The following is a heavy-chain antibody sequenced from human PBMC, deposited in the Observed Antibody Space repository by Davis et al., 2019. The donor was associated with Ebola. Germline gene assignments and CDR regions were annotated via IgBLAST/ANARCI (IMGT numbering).Heavy chain of an antibody. D-gene: IGHD2-2*01. J-gene: IGHJ6*02. CDR2: IYYSGST. CDR3: ARGGIYIGYCSSTNCRPSHGMDV. Sequence: SETLSLTCTVSGGSISSSSYYWGWIRQPPGKGLEWIGSIYYSGSTNYNPSLKSRVTISVDTSKNQFSLKLSSVTAADTAVYYCARGGIYIGYCSSTNCRPSHGMDVWGQGTTVTVSS. V-gene: IGHV4-39*07. CDR1: GGSISSSSYY.